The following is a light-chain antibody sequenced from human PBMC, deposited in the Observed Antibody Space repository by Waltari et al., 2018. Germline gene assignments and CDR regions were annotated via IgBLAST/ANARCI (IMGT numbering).Light chain of an antibody. V-gene: IGKV3-20*01. CDR2: GAS. J-gene: IGKJ2*01. Sequence: EIVLTQSPGTLSLSPGERATLSCRASQSVSSSYLAWYRQKPGQPPRLLIYGASSRATCIPDRFSGAGSGTDFTLTISRLEPEDFAMYYCQQYSSAPNTFGQGTKLEIK. CDR3: QQYSSAPNT. CDR1: QSVSSSY.